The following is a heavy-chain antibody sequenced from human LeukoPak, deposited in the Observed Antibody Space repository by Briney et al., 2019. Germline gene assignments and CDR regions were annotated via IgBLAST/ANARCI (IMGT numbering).Heavy chain of an antibody. V-gene: IGHV3-23*01. J-gene: IGHJ4*02. CDR3: AKLATRREVASYIDS. CDR2: MSSGGGYT. D-gene: IGHD5-12*01. Sequence: PGGSLRLSCAASGFTFSSYAMNWVRQAPGKGLEWGSGMSSGGGYTYSADSVKGRFTISRDNSQNTLYLHMNSLRVEDTALYYCAKLATRREVASYIDSWGQGTPVTVSS. CDR1: GFTFSSYA.